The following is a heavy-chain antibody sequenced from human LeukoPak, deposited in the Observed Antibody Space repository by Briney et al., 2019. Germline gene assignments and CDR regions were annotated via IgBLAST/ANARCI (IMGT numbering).Heavy chain of an antibody. CDR2: MNPNSGNT. D-gene: IGHD6-13*01. J-gene: IGHJ4*02. CDR1: GYTFTSYD. CDR3: ARVTAAGTLGDY. V-gene: IGHV1-8*02. Sequence: ASVKVSRKASGYTFTSYDINWVRQATGQGLEWMGWMNPNSGNTGYAQKFQGRVTMTRNTSISTAYMELSSLRSEDTAVYYCARVTAAGTLGDYWGQGTLVTVSS.